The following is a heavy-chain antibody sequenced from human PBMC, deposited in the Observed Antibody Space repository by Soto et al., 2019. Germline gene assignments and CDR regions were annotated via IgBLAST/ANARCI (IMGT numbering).Heavy chain of an antibody. D-gene: IGHD4-17*01. Sequence: EVQLLESGGGLVQPGGSLRLSCAASGFTFSSYAMSWVRQAPGKGLEWVSAISGSGGSTYYADSVKGRFTISRDNSKXXXXXXXXXXXXXXXAVYYCAKVRGDYGANYFDYWGQGTLVTVSS. V-gene: IGHV3-23*01. CDR3: AKVRGDYGANYFDY. CDR2: ISGSGGST. J-gene: IGHJ4*02. CDR1: GFTFSSYA.